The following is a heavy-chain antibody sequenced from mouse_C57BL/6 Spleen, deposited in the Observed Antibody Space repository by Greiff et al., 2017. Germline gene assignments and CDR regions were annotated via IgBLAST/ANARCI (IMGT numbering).Heavy chain of an antibody. Sequence: QVQLQQPGAELVMPGASVKLSCKASGYTFTSYWMHWVKQRPGQGLEWIGEIDPSDSYTNYNQKFKGKTTLTVDKSSSPAYMQLSSLTSEDAAVYYCTRGGVRYAMDYWGQGTSVTVSS. D-gene: IGHD6-1*01. CDR3: TRGGVRYAMDY. CDR2: IDPSDSYT. J-gene: IGHJ4*01. V-gene: IGHV1-69*01. CDR1: GYTFTSYW.